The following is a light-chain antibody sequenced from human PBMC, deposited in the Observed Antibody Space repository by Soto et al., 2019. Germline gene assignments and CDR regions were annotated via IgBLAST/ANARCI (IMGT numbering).Light chain of an antibody. CDR2: SAS. V-gene: IGKV1-27*01. CDR1: QGIRTY. CDR3: QKYDSAPWT. Sequence: IQMTQSPSSLSASVGDRVTITCRASQGIRTYLAWYQQKPGKVPKLLIFSASTLQSGVPPRFSGSGSGTDFTLTIXXXXXXDVASYYCQKYDSAPWTFGQGTKVEIK. J-gene: IGKJ1*01.